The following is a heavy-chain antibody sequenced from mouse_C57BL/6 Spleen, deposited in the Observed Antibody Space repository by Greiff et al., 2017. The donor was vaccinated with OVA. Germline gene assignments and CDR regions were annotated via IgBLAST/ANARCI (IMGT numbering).Heavy chain of an antibody. V-gene: IGHV1-50*01. Sequence: QVQLQQPGAELVKPGASVKLSCKASGYTFTSYWMQWVKQRPGQGLEWIGEIDPSDSYTNYNQKFKGKATLTVDTSSSTAYMQLSSLTSEDSAVYYCATTVVATDYWGQGTTLTVSS. CDR3: ATTVVATDY. CDR1: GYTFTSYW. CDR2: IDPSDSYT. D-gene: IGHD1-1*01. J-gene: IGHJ2*01.